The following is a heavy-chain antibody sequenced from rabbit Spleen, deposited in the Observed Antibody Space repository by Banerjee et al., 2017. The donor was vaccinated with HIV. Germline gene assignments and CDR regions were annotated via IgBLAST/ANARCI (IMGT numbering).Heavy chain of an antibody. CDR3: VRGVSSSGTDYFMDYFNL. CDR1: GFDFSRYW. D-gene: IGHD1-1*01. V-gene: IGHV1S47*01. J-gene: IGHJ4*01. Sequence: QEQVVESGGGLVQPGGSLTLTCTVSGFDFSRYWMSWVRQAPGKGLEWIGYIDPVFDITYYASWVNGRFTISSDNAQNTVDLQVNSLTAADTATYFCVRGVSSSGTDYFMDYFNLWGQGTLVTVS. CDR2: IDPVFDIT.